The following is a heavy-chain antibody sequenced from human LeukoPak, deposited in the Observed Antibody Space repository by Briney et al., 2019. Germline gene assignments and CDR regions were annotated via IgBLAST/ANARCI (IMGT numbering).Heavy chain of an antibody. CDR1: GFIFGRYN. J-gene: IGHJ4*02. CDR3: VRLIPRSSSRIDY. V-gene: IGHV3-21*01. D-gene: IGHD6-13*01. Sequence: RGSLRLSCGVCGFIFGRYNMNWLRQAPGKGLEWVSSISSSSTNIYYADSVKGRFTISRDNTKNSLYLQMNRLRAEDTAVYYCVRLIPRSSSRIDYWGQGALVTVSS. CDR2: ISSSSTNI.